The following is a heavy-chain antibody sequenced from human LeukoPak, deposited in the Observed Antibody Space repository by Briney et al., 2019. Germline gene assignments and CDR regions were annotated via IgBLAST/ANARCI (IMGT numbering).Heavy chain of an antibody. D-gene: IGHD6-6*01. CDR3: ARGSYYFDN. Sequence: SGGSLRLSCAASGFTFSSYWMSWVRQAPGKGLEWVANIKQDGSEKYYVDSVKGRFTMPRDNAKNSLYLQMNSLRGEDTAVYYCARGSYYFDNWGQGTLVTVSS. J-gene: IGHJ4*02. V-gene: IGHV3-7*01. CDR2: IKQDGSEK. CDR1: GFTFSSYW.